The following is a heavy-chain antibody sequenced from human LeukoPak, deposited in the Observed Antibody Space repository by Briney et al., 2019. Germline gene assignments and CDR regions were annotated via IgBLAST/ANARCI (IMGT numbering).Heavy chain of an antibody. Sequence: GGSLRLSCAASGFTFSSYAMSWVRQAPGKGLEWVSAISGSGGSTYYADSVEGRFTISRDNAKNSLYLQMNSLRAEDTAIYYCAKYWSSWSVDYWGQGILVTVSS. CDR2: ISGSGGST. D-gene: IGHD6-13*01. CDR3: AKYWSSWSVDY. V-gene: IGHV3-23*01. J-gene: IGHJ4*02. CDR1: GFTFSSYA.